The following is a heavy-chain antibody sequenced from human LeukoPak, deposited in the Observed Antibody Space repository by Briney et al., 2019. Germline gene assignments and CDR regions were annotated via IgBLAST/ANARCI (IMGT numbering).Heavy chain of an antibody. Sequence: GGSLRLSCAASGFTFGDYAMHWVRQAPGKGLEWVSGITWNSDNIEYADSVKGRFTISRDNAKNSLYLQMNSLRAEDMALYYCAKGGGGRLIYYYYMDVWGKGTTVTVSS. V-gene: IGHV3-9*03. J-gene: IGHJ6*03. CDR2: ITWNSDNI. D-gene: IGHD3-16*01. CDR1: GFTFGDYA. CDR3: AKGGGGRLIYYYYMDV.